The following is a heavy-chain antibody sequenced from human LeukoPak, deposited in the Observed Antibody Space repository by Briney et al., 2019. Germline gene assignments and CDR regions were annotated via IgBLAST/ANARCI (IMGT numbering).Heavy chain of an antibody. CDR1: GFTFDDYG. Sequence: GSLRLSCAASGFTFDDYGMSWIRQPPGKGLEGIGEINHSGSTNYNPSLKSRVTISVDTSKNQFSLKLSSVTAADTAVYYCARVSGGTHFDYWGQGTLVTVSS. CDR2: INHSGST. J-gene: IGHJ4*02. D-gene: IGHD3-16*01. V-gene: IGHV4-34*01. CDR3: ARVSGGTHFDY.